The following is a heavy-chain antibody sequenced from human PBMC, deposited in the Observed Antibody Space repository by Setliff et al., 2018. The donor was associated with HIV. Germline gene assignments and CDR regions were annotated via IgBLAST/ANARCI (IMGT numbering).Heavy chain of an antibody. CDR1: GGSISSGSYY. D-gene: IGHD5-18*01. V-gene: IGHV4-61*02. CDR3: ARGDRRYNYGYWFYYGMDV. CDR2: IYTSGST. Sequence: ASETLSLTCTVSGGSISSGSYYWSWIRQAAGKGLEWIGRIYTSGSTNYNPFLKSRVTISVDTSKNQFSLKLSSVTAADTAVYYCARGDRRYNYGYWFYYGMDVWGQGTTVTVSS. J-gene: IGHJ6*02.